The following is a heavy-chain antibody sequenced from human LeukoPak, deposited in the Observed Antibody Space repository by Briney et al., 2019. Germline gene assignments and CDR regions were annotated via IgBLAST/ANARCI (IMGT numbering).Heavy chain of an antibody. J-gene: IGHJ4*02. CDR2: INHSGST. CDR3: ARGLSRYSSGWYGFDY. D-gene: IGHD6-19*01. Sequence: SETLSLTCAVYGGSFSGYYWSWIRQPPGKGLEWIGEINHSGSTNYNPSLKSRVTISVDTSKNQFSLKLSSVTAAGTAVYYCARGLSRYSSGWYGFDYWGQGTLVTVSS. V-gene: IGHV4-34*01. CDR1: GGSFSGYY.